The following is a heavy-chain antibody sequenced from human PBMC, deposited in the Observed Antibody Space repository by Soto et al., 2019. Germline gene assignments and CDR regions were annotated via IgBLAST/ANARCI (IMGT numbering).Heavy chain of an antibody. J-gene: IGHJ5*02. CDR2: IYYSGST. CDR3: ARHPSDFWFDP. D-gene: IGHD2-21*02. CDR1: GGSISRSTYF. V-gene: IGHV4-39*01. Sequence: SEXLSLTCTVSGGSISRSTYFLGWIRQPPGKGLEWIGSIYYSGSTYYNPSLKSRVTVSVDTSKNQFSLKLSSVTAADTAVYYCARHPSDFWFDPWGQGTLVTVS.